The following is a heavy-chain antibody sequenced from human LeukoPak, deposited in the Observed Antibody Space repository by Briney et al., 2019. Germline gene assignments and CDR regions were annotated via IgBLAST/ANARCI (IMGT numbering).Heavy chain of an antibody. J-gene: IGHJ4*02. CDR1: GFTFSTYD. CDR2: ISGSGGST. CDR3: AKDSSSWYYDY. D-gene: IGHD6-13*01. Sequence: PGGSLRLSCAASGFTFSTYDMNWVRQAPGKGLEWVSAISGSGGSTYYADSVKGRFTISRDNSKNTLYLQMNSLRAEDTAVYYCAKDSSSWYYDYWGQGTLVTISS. V-gene: IGHV3-23*01.